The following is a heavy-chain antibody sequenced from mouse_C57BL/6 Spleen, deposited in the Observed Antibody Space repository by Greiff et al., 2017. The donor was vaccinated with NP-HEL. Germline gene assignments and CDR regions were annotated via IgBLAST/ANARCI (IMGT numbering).Heavy chain of an antibody. D-gene: IGHD1-1*01. Sequence: VKLVESGPGLVAPSQCLSITCTVSGFSLTSYAISWVRQPPGKGLEWLGVIWTGGGTNYNSALNSRLSISKDNSKSKVFLKMNRLQTDDTARYYCARDYGSSYGDVDVWGTGTTVTVSS. CDR2: IWTGGGT. CDR3: ARDYGSSYGDVDV. J-gene: IGHJ1*03. CDR1: GFSLTSYA. V-gene: IGHV2-9-1*01.